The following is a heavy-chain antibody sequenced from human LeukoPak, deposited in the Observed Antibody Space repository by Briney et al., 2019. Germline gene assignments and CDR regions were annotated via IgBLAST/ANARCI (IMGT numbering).Heavy chain of an antibody. D-gene: IGHD3-10*01. CDR2: IYYSGST. V-gene: IGHV4-39*01. J-gene: IGHJ6*02. CDR3: ASHQRLTYYYGSGSYYPGYYGMDV. Sequence: PSETLSLTCTVSGGSISSSSYYWGWIRQPPGKGLEWIGSIYYSGSTYYNPSLKSRVTISVDTSKNRFSLKLSSVTAADTAVYYCASHQRLTYYYGSGSYYPGYYGMDVWGQGTTVTVSS. CDR1: GGSISSSSYY.